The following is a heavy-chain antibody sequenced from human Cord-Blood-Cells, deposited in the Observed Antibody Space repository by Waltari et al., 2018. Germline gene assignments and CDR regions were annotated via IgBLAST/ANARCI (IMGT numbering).Heavy chain of an antibody. CDR3: TTGPYSGGWFYFDR. CDR2: ISSDGTTT. CDR1: AYSFSDYW. Sequence: DVLLLESVGGLLQPRGCLRLSCAASAYSFSDYWMSWVRQRPGKGLEWVSRISSDGTTTTYADSVKGRFTISRDNARNSLYLRMSTLRAEDTAVYYCTTGPYSGGWFYFDRWGQGVLVAVSS. J-gene: IGHJ4*02. V-gene: IGHV3-74*02. D-gene: IGHD6-13*01.